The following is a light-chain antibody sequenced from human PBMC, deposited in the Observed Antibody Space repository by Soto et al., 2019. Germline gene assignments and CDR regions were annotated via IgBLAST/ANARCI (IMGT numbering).Light chain of an antibody. J-gene: IGLJ1*01. CDR3: AVWDDRLNGHV. Sequence: QSVLTHPPSASGTPGQRVTISCYGSSSNMGSNTVHWSQQFPGTAPRLLISTNDQRPSGVPDRFIGSNSGTSASLAISGLQFEDEADYYCAVWDDRLNGHVFGTGTKVTVL. CDR2: TND. V-gene: IGLV1-44*01. CDR1: SSNMGSNT.